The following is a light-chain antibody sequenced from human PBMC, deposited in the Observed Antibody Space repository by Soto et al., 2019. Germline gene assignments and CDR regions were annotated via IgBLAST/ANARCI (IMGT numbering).Light chain of an antibody. CDR2: DVS. CDR3: CSYTTSNTRQIV. J-gene: IGLJ1*01. Sequence: VLTQPAAVSGSPGQSITISCTGTSSDVGGYNYVSWYQQHPGKAPKFMIYDVSNRPSGVSNRFSGSKSGNTASLTISGLQAEDEADYYCCSYTTSNTRQIVFGTGTKVTVL. CDR1: SSDVGGYNY. V-gene: IGLV2-14*01.